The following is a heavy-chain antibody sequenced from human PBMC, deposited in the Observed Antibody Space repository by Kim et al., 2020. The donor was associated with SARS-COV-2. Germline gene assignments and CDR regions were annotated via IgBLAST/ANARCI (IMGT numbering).Heavy chain of an antibody. CDR3: ARDTNYDSSGYKVNGMDV. V-gene: IGHV3-9*01. CDR1: GFNFNDYA. J-gene: IGHJ6*04. CDR2: ISWNSGTI. D-gene: IGHD3-22*01. Sequence: GGSLRLSCAASGFNFNDYAMHWVRQAPGKGLEWVSDISWNSGTICYADSVKGRFTISRDNAKNSLYLQMNSLRAEDTALYYCARDTNYDSSGYKVNGMDVWGEGTTVTVSS.